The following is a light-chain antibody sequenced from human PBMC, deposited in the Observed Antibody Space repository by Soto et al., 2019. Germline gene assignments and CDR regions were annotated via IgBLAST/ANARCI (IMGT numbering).Light chain of an antibody. Sequence: QLVLTQPPSVSGAPGQRVTISCTGSSSNIGAGYDIHWYQQLPGTAPKLLVYGNNNRPSGVPDRFSGSQSGTSASLAITGLQAEDEGDYYCHSYDSRLSVFHVFGSGTKLTVL. J-gene: IGLJ1*01. V-gene: IGLV1-40*01. CDR1: SSNIGAGYD. CDR3: HSYDSRLSVFHV. CDR2: GNN.